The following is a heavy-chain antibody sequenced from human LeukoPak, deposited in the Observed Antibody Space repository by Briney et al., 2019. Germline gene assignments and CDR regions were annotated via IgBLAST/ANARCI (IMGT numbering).Heavy chain of an antibody. V-gene: IGHV4-61*05. J-gene: IGHJ6*03. Sequence: NPSETLSLTCTVSGGSIGSSSYYWGWIRQPPGKGLEWIGYIYYSGSTNYNPSLKSRVTISVDTSKNQFSLKLSSVTAADTAVYYCARGGGIAAAGTEEYYYYYYYMDVWGKGTTVTVSS. CDR3: ARGGGIAAAGTEEYYYYYYYMDV. CDR2: IYYSGST. CDR1: GGSIGSSSYY. D-gene: IGHD6-13*01.